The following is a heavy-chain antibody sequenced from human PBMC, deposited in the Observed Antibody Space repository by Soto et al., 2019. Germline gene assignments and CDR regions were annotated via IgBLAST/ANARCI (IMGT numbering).Heavy chain of an antibody. CDR1: GFSFSNYA. CDR3: AKSHENGDCSGGSCYLGLHYYYGMDV. CDR2: ISNSGGSA. J-gene: IGHJ6*02. D-gene: IGHD2-15*01. Sequence: EVHLLESGGGLVQPGGSLRISCAASGFSFSNYAMTWVRQAPGKGLEWVSAISNSGGSAHYADSVKGRFTISRDNSRNTLYLQMNSLRAEDTAVYYCAKSHENGDCSGGSCYLGLHYYYGMDVWGQGTTVTVSS. V-gene: IGHV3-23*01.